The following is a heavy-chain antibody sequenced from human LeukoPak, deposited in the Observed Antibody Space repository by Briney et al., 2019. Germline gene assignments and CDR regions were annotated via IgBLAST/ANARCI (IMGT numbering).Heavy chain of an antibody. Sequence: ASVMSFCRASACTFGSCSVYWGCRVPGPRREWLGWINAGKGNTKYSQKLQGRVTITGDTSASTAYMELSSLRSEDTAVYYCARGSCSSTSCFMDVWGQGTTVTVSS. CDR2: INAGKGNT. J-gene: IGHJ6*02. D-gene: IGHD2-2*01. CDR3: ARGSCSSTSCFMDV. V-gene: IGHV1-3*01. CDR1: ACTFGSCS.